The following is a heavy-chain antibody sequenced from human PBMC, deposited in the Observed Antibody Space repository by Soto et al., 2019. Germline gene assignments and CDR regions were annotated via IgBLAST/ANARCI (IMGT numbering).Heavy chain of an antibody. Sequence: SETLSLTCTVSGDSITSYNWNWLRQPPGKALEWIGDVYSSGSTNYNPSLKSRVTISVDKSKNHFSLKLTSVTAADTAVYYCARVPIVWGQGTLVTVSS. CDR2: VYSSGST. J-gene: IGHJ4*02. CDR3: ARVPIV. V-gene: IGHV4-59*12. D-gene: IGHD3-16*02. CDR1: GDSITSYN.